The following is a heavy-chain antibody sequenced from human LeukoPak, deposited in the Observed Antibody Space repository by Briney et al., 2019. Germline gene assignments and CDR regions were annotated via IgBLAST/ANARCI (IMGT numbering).Heavy chain of an antibody. CDR3: AKGWQLQGDYFDY. Sequence: PGGSLRLSCAASGFTFSSYAMSWVRQAPGKGLEWVSAISGSGGSTYYADSVKGRFTISRDNSKSTLYLQMNSLRAEDTAVYYCAKGWQLQGDYFDYWGQGTLVTVSS. CDR2: ISGSGGST. J-gene: IGHJ4*02. V-gene: IGHV3-23*01. D-gene: IGHD1-1*01. CDR1: GFTFSSYA.